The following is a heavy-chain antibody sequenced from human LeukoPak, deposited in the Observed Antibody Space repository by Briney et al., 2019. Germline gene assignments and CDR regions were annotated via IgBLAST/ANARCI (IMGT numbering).Heavy chain of an antibody. Sequence: GGSLRLSCEASGFTFSSYGMHWVRQAPGKGVEWVAYIQYDGSNEQYADSVKGRFSISRDSSKNILNLQMNSLRAEDTAVYYCAKDRCSNGIGCYYYYMDVWGKGTTVTIYS. CDR3: AKDRCSNGIGCYYYYMDV. CDR1: GFTFSSYG. J-gene: IGHJ6*03. D-gene: IGHD2-8*01. CDR2: IQYDGSNE. V-gene: IGHV3-30*02.